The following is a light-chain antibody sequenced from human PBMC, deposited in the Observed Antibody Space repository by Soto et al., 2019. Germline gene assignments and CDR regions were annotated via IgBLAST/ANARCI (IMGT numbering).Light chain of an antibody. V-gene: IGKV1-5*01. CDR3: QQYSSSWT. CDR1: QPISRW. Sequence: DIQMTQSPSTLSASVGDRVTITCRASQPISRWMAWYQQKPGKAPNLLIFDASTLESGVPSRFSGSGSGTQFTLTISSLQPADFATYYCQQYSSSWTFGQGTKVDI. J-gene: IGKJ1*01. CDR2: DAS.